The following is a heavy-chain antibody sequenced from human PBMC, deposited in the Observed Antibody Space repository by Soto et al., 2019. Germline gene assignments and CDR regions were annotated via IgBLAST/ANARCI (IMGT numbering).Heavy chain of an antibody. CDR1: GYTFTGYY. V-gene: IGHV1-2*04. Sequence: ASVKVSCKASGYTFTGYYMHWVRQAPGQGLEWKGWINPNSGGTNYAQKLQGWVTMTRDTSISTAYMELSRLRSDDTAVYYCARGTYYYDSSGYTALNTQGIWFDPWGQGTLVTVSS. D-gene: IGHD3-22*01. CDR3: ARGTYYYDSSGYTALNTQGIWFDP. CDR2: INPNSGGT. J-gene: IGHJ5*02.